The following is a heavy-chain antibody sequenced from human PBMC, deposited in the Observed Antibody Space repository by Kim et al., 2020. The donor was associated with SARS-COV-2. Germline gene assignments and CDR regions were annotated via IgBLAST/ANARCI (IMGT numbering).Heavy chain of an antibody. CDR1: GGSFSGYY. V-gene: IGHV4-34*01. J-gene: IGHJ5*02. CDR3: ARGDLTRNWFDP. D-gene: IGHD2-21*02. Sequence: SETLSLTCAVYGGSFSGYYWSWIRQPPGKGLEWIGEINHSGSTNYNPSLKSRVTISVDTSKNQFSLKLSSVTAADTAVYYCARGDLTRNWFDPWGQGTLVTVSS. CDR2: INHSGST.